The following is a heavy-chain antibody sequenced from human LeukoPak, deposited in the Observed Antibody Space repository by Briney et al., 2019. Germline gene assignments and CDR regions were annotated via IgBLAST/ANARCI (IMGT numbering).Heavy chain of an antibody. D-gene: IGHD2-15*01. CDR3: ARSPPRYCSGGSCWDYYGMDV. V-gene: IGHV1-46*01. Sequence: ASVKVSCKASGYTFTSYYMHWVRQAPGQGLEWMGIINPSGGSTSYAQKFQGRVIMTRDTSTSTVYMELSSLRSEDTAVYYCARSPPRYCSGGSCWDYYGMDVWGQGATVTVSS. CDR1: GYTFTSYY. J-gene: IGHJ6*02. CDR2: INPSGGST.